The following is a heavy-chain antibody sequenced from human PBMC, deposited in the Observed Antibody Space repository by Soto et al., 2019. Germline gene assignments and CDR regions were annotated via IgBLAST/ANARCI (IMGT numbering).Heavy chain of an antibody. Sequence: GGSLRLSCAASGFTFSSYAMSWVRQAPGKGLEWVSSISGRDDNTYYADPVKGRFTISRDNSMNTLYLRMDSPGAEDTAVYYCAKLITGTTRFDYWGQGTPVTVSS. CDR2: ISGRDDNT. CDR1: GFTFSSYA. D-gene: IGHD1-20*01. CDR3: AKLITGTTRFDY. V-gene: IGHV3-23*01. J-gene: IGHJ4*02.